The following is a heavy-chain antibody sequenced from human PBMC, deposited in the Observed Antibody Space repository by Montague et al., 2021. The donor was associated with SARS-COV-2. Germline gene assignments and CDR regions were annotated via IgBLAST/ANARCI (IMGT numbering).Heavy chain of an antibody. CDR3: VREKAGGLRNVFDF. CDR1: GFSIGSGDY. J-gene: IGHJ3*01. CDR2: IYHSGTT. V-gene: IGHV4-38-2*02. Sequence: SETLSLTCTVSGFSIGSGDYWGCILQPPGKGLEWIGSIYHSGTTXYNPSLQSRLTMSIDTPTNQFSLMLTAVTAADTAVFFCVREKAGGLRNVFDFWGQGTTVTVSS.